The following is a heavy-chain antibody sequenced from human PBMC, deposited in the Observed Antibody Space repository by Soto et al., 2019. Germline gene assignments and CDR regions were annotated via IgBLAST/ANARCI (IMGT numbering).Heavy chain of an antibody. CDR2: VHYDGNSH. Sequence: GGSLRLSCAASGFTFISHGMHWVRQAPGKGLEWVAFVHYDGNSHYHADSVKDRFTISRDTSKNILSLQMNSLRAEDTAVYYCARDFTGNWCIDHWGQGTLVTVSS. CDR1: GFTFISHG. V-gene: IGHV3-30*02. J-gene: IGHJ4*02. CDR3: ARDFTGNWCIDH. D-gene: IGHD1-1*01.